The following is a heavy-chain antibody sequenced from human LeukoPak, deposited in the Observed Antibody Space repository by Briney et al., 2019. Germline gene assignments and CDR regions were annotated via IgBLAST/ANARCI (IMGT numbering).Heavy chain of an antibody. CDR3: ARTGDYGETFDT. D-gene: IGHD4-17*01. J-gene: IGHJ3*02. CDR2: IYTSGST. Sequence: SETLSLTCTVSGGSISSSSYYWSWIRQPAGKGLEWIGRIYTSGSTNYNPSLKSRVTISVDTSKNQFSLKLSSVTAADTAVYYCARTGDYGETFDTWGQGTMVTVSS. CDR1: GGSISSSSYY. V-gene: IGHV4-61*02.